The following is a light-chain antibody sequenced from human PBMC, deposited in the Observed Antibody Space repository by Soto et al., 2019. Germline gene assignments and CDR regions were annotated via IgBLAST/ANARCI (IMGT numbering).Light chain of an antibody. CDR3: CSYAGNLAV. CDR1: SSDVGAYDF. J-gene: IGLJ2*01. Sequence: QSALPQPRSVSGSPGQSVPISCTGTSSDVGAYDFVSWYQQHPGKAPTLMMSDVTKRPSGVPDRFSGSKSGNTASLTISGLQSEDEADYYCCSYAGNLAVFVGGTKLTVL. V-gene: IGLV2-11*01. CDR2: DVT.